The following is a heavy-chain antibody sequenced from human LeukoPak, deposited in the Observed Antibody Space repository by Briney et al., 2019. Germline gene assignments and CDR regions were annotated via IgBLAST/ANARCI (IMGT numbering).Heavy chain of an antibody. CDR1: GFTFSNYW. J-gene: IGHJ4*02. Sequence: GGSLRLSCAASGFTFSNYWMGWVRQAPGKRLEWVANMNIDGSEKYYADSVKGRFTISRDNARNSVYLQMNSLRVEDTAVYYCAKDELDSSGYYTGDYWGQGTLVTVSS. CDR2: MNIDGSEK. D-gene: IGHD3-22*01. CDR3: AKDELDSSGYYTGDY. V-gene: IGHV3-7*01.